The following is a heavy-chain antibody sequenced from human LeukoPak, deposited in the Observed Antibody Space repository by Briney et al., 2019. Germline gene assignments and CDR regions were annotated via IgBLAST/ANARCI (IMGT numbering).Heavy chain of an antibody. CDR1: GFTFSSYG. V-gene: IGHV3-33*01. CDR2: IWYDGSNK. Sequence: GGSLRLSCAASGFTFSSYGMHWVRQAPGKGLEWVAVIWYDGSNKYYADSVKGRFTISRDNSKNTLYLQMNSLRADDTAVYYCARAGVTYGGYGDGMDVWGQGTTVTVSS. J-gene: IGHJ6*02. CDR3: ARAGVTYGGYGDGMDV. D-gene: IGHD5-12*01.